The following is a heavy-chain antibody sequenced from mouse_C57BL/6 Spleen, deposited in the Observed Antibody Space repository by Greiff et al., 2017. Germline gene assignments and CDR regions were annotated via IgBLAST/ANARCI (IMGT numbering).Heavy chain of an antibody. CDR2: INPSTGGT. D-gene: IGHD2-3*01. V-gene: IGHV1-43*01. Sequence: VQLQQSGPELVKPGASVKISCEASGYSFTGYYMHWVKQSSEKSLEWIGEINPSTGGTSYNQKFKGKATLTVDKSSSTAYMQLKSLTSEDSAVYYCARRGWPYFDYWGQGTTLTVSS. J-gene: IGHJ2*01. CDR1: GYSFTGYY. CDR3: ARRGWPYFDY.